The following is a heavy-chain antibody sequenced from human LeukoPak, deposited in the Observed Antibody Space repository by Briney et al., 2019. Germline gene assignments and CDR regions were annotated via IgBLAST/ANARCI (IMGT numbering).Heavy chain of an antibody. CDR3: ARIRPVTTGLKCYYFDY. Sequence: ASVKVSCKTSGYTFSSYEINWVRQAAGRGLEWVGWMNPKTGKTAYARNLQGRVTITRDTSISTAYMDLSALRSEDTAVYYCARIRPVTTGLKCYYFDYWGQGTLVTVSS. V-gene: IGHV1-8*01. D-gene: IGHD1-1*01. CDR1: GYTFSSYE. J-gene: IGHJ4*02. CDR2: MNPKTGKT.